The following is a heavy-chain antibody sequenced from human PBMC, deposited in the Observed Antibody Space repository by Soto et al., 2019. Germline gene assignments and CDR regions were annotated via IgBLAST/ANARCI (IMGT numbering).Heavy chain of an antibody. V-gene: IGHV3-48*04. D-gene: IGHD3-9*01. CDR1: GFTFSSYS. CDR2: IFASSTTI. J-gene: IGHJ4*02. CDR3: ARDRDWAFDY. Sequence: GGSLRLSCVASGFTFSSYSMVWVRQAPGKGLEWVSYIFASSTTIYYADSVKGRFTVSRDNAQNSLFLLLNSLRAEDTAVYYCARDRDWAFDYWGQGTLVTVSS.